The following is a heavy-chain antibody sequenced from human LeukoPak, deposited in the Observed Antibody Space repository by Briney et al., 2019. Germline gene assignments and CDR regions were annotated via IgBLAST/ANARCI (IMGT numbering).Heavy chain of an antibody. Sequence: SETLSLTCAAYGGSFSGYYWSWIRQPPGKGLEWIGEINHSGSTNYNPSLKSRVTISVDTSKNQFSLKLSSVTAADTAVYYCARAFWAGYFDYWGQGTLVTVSS. V-gene: IGHV4-34*01. D-gene: IGHD3-16*01. J-gene: IGHJ4*02. CDR3: ARAFWAGYFDY. CDR2: INHSGST. CDR1: GGSFSGYY.